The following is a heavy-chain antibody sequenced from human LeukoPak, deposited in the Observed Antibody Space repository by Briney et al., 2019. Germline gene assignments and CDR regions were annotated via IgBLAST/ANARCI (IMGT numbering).Heavy chain of an antibody. J-gene: IGHJ6*02. CDR3: AREMGDIVVVVAAIVYYYGMDV. CDR2: ISDSGGST. CDR1: GITLSNYG. D-gene: IGHD2-15*01. Sequence: GGSLRLSCAVSGITLSNYGMSWVRQAPGKGLEWVACISDSGGSTNYADSVKGRFTISRDNSKNTLYPQMNSLRAEDTAVYYCAREMGDIVVVVAAIVYYYGMDVWGQGTTVTVSS. V-gene: IGHV3-23*01.